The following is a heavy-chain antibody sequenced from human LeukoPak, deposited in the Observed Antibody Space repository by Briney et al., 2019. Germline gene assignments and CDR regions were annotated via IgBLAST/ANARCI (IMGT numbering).Heavy chain of an antibody. CDR2: IKQDGSEK. D-gene: IGHD3-3*01. Sequence: PGGSLRLSCAASGFTFSSYWMSWVRQAPGKGLGWVANIKQDGSEKYYVDSVKGRFTISRDNAKNSLYLQMNSLRAEDTAVYYCARARLRFLEWLPDYWGQGTLVTVSS. V-gene: IGHV3-7*01. J-gene: IGHJ4*02. CDR3: ARARLRFLEWLPDY. CDR1: GFTFSSYW.